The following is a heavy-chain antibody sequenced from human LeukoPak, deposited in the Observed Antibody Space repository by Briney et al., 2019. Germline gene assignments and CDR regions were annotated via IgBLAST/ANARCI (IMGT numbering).Heavy chain of an antibody. V-gene: IGHV1-18*01. CDR3: ARHVHLRDYGPLDY. J-gene: IGHJ4*02. D-gene: IGHD4/OR15-4a*01. Sequence: ASVKVSCKASGYTFTSYGISWVRQAPGQGLEWMGWISAYNGNTNYAQKLQGRVTMTTDTSTSTAYMELRSLRSDDTAVYYCARHVHLRDYGPLDYWGQGTLVTVSS. CDR2: ISAYNGNT. CDR1: GYTFTSYG.